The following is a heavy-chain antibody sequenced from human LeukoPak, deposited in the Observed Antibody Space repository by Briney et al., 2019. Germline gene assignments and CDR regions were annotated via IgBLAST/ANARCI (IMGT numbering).Heavy chain of an antibody. J-gene: IGHJ4*02. CDR3: ASGPSSGWYPSDY. CDR1: GYTLTELS. D-gene: IGHD6-19*01. V-gene: IGHV1-24*01. Sequence: GASVKVSCKVSGYTLTELSMHWVRQAPGKGLEWMGGFDPEDGETIYAQKFQGRVTMTEDTSTDTAYMELRSLRSDDTAVYYCASGPSSGWYPSDYWGQGTLVTVSS. CDR2: FDPEDGET.